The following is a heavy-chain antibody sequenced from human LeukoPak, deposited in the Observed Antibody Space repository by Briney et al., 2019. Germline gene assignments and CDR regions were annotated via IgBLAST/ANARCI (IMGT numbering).Heavy chain of an antibody. CDR2: INHSGST. CDR3: ARDRNTGNWFDP. CDR1: GGSFSGYY. J-gene: IGHJ5*02. D-gene: IGHD1-14*01. V-gene: IGHV4-34*01. Sequence: SETLSLTCAVYGGSFSGYYWSWIRQPPGKGLEWIGEINHSGSTNYNPSLKSRVTISVDTSKNQFSLKLSSVTAADTAVYYCARDRNTGNWFDPWGQGTLVTVSS.